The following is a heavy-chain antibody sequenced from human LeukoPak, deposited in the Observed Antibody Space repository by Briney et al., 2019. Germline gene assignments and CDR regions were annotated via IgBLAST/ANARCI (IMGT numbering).Heavy chain of an antibody. CDR3: AKVPHSWGLFDS. Sequence: GGSLRLSCAASGFTFSSYGMHWVRQAPGKGLEWVAFIRDDGSTRYYADSVKGRFTVSRDNSKNTLYLHMDSLRTEDTAVYYCAKVPHSWGLFDSWGQGTLVTVSS. V-gene: IGHV3-30*02. D-gene: IGHD3-16*01. CDR2: IRDDGSTR. J-gene: IGHJ4*02. CDR1: GFTFSSYG.